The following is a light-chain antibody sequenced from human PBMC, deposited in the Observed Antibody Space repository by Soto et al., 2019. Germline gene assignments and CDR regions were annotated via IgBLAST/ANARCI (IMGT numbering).Light chain of an antibody. Sequence: EILLTQSPATLSLSPGERATLSCRASQSVSSYLAWYQQKPGQAPRLLIYDASNRATGIPARFSGSGSGTDFTLTISSLEPEDFAVYYCQQRSNWQSTFGQGTRLEI. CDR1: QSVSSY. V-gene: IGKV3-11*01. CDR2: DAS. J-gene: IGKJ5*01. CDR3: QQRSNWQST.